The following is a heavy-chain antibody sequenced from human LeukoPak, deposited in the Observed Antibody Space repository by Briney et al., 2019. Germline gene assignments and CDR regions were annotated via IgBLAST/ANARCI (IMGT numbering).Heavy chain of an antibody. Sequence: SETLSLTCTVSGDSISSGGYYWSWIRQHPGKGLEWIGYIYYSGSTYYNPSLKSRVTISVDTSKNQFSLKLSSVTAADTAVYYCARDVDANYYDSSGGFDPWGQGTLVTVSS. J-gene: IGHJ5*02. CDR1: GDSISSGGYY. D-gene: IGHD3-22*01. CDR2: IYYSGST. CDR3: ARDVDANYYDSSGGFDP. V-gene: IGHV4-31*03.